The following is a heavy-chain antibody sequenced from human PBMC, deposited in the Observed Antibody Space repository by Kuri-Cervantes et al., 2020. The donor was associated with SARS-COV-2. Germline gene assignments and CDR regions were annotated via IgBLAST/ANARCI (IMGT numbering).Heavy chain of an antibody. CDR3: ARLFTGGPFDY. J-gene: IGHJ4*02. CDR2: IRSKANSYAT. D-gene: IGHD3-10*01. Sequence: GESLKISCAASGFTFSGSAMHWVRQASGKGLEWVGRIRSKANSYATAYAASVKGRFTISRDNSKNTLYLQMNSLRAEDTAVYYCARLFTGGPFDYWGQGTLVTVSS. CDR1: GFTFSGSA. V-gene: IGHV3-73*01.